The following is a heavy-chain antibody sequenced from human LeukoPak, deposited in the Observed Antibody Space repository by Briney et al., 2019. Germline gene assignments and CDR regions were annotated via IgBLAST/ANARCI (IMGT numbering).Heavy chain of an antibody. CDR2: ISGSGGDT. CDR1: GFSFSNFA. D-gene: IGHD3-22*01. Sequence: GGSLRPSCAASGFSFSNFAMSWVRQPPGNGLGWDSAISGSGGDTYYADSVKGRFTISRDNARRPPYLQMNSLRAEGTAIYYCAKYTLLLLYWGQGTLCTVSS. J-gene: IGHJ4*02. CDR3: AKYTLLLLY. V-gene: IGHV3-23*01.